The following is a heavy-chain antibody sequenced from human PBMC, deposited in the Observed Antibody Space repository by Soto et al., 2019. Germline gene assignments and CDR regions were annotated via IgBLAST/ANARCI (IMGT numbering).Heavy chain of an antibody. Sequence: EVQLVETGGGLIQPGGSLRLSCAASGFAVSNNYMSWVRQAPGKGLEWVSLIYSSGKSYYADSVRGRFTISRDNSKNSLYLQMNSLRAKDTAVYYCARESYSASYYLFTFDVWGPGAVVTVSS. V-gene: IGHV3-53*02. J-gene: IGHJ3*01. CDR1: GFAVSNNY. D-gene: IGHD6-13*01. CDR2: IYSSGKS. CDR3: ARESYSASYYLFTFDV.